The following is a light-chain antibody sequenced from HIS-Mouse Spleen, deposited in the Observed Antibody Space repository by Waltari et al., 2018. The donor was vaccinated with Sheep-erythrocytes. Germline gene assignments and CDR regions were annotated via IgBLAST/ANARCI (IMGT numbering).Light chain of an antibody. CDR3: SSYAGSNNWV. CDR1: SSAVGGYNY. CDR2: EVS. J-gene: IGLJ3*02. V-gene: IGLV2-8*01. Sequence: QSALTQPPSASGSPGHSVTISCTGTSSAVGGYNYVSWYQPHPGKAPKLMIYEVSKRPSGVPDRFSGSKSGNTASLTVSGLQAEDEADYYCSSYAGSNNWVFGGGTKLTVL.